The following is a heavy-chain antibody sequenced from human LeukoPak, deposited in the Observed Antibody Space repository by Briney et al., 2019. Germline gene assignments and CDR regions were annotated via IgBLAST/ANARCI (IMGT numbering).Heavy chain of an antibody. D-gene: IGHD3-3*01. CDR1: GGSISSYY. CDR2: IYYSGST. CDR3: ERAVGYDFWSGYYTSWFDP. J-gene: IGHJ5*02. V-gene: IGHV4-59*01. Sequence: PSETLSLTCTVSGGSISSYYCSWIRQPPGKGLEWFGYIYYSGSTNYNPSLKSRVTISVDTSKNQFSLKLSSVTAADTAVYYCERAVGYDFWSGYYTSWFDPWGQGTLVTVSS.